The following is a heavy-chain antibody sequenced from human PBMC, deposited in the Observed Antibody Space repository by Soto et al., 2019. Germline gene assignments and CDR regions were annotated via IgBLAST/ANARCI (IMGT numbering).Heavy chain of an antibody. CDR1: GYTFTAYG. V-gene: IGHV1-18*01. Sequence: QVQLVQSGPEVTMPGASVKVSCKTSGYTFTAYGLAWLRQAPGQRPEWLGWVGTANANKNYAEKFQGRVTMTSDRCTTTTYNELRILKSDDTAVYYCARELHSDPTAYYSFAYWGQGTLVSVSS. CDR2: VGTANANK. D-gene: IGHD3-22*01. J-gene: IGHJ4*02. CDR3: ARELHSDPTAYYSFAY.